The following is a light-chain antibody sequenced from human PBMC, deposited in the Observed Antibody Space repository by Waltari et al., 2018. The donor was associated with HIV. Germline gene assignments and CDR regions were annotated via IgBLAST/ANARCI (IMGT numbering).Light chain of an antibody. V-gene: IGKV3-15*01. Sequence: EIVMTQSPATLSVSPGDRATLSCRASQSVSSNLAWYQQRLGQAPRLLIFGASTRTTGIPTRLSGSGSKTEFSLTIRSLQSEDFTVDYCQQYNSWPPAWTFGQGTNVEIK. J-gene: IGKJ1*01. CDR2: GAS. CDR1: QSVSSN. CDR3: QQYNSWPPAWT.